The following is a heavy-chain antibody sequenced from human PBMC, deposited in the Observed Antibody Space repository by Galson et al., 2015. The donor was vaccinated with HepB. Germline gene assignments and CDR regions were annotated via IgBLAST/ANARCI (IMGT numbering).Heavy chain of an antibody. CDR2: ISSSSSYI. D-gene: IGHD6-25*01. CDR1: GFTFSSYS. Sequence: SLRLSCAASGFTFSSYSMNWVRQAPGKGLEWVSSISSSSSYIYYADSVKGRFTISRDNAKNSLYLQMNSLRAEDTAVYYCARHARAGPSGPPYWGQGTLVTVSS. CDR3: ARHARAGPSGPPY. J-gene: IGHJ4*02. V-gene: IGHV3-21*01.